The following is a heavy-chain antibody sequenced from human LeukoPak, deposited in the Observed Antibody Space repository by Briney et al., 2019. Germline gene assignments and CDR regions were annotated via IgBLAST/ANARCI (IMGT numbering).Heavy chain of an antibody. V-gene: IGHV1-2*02. CDR2: INPNSCGT. CDR1: GYTFTDYY. J-gene: IGHJ6*03. CDR3: ASSSYYYYYMDV. Sequence: ASVKVFCKASGYTFTDYYMHWVRQAPGQGLEWMGWINPNSCGTNYAQKFQGRVTMTRDTSISTAYMELSRLRSDDTAVYYCASSSYYYYYMDVWGKGTTVTISS.